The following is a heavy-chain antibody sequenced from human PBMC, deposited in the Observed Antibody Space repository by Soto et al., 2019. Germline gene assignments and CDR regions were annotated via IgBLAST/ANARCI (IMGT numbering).Heavy chain of an antibody. J-gene: IGHJ4*02. CDR2: INAGNGNI. CDR1: GYTFTTFA. V-gene: IGHV1-3*01. Sequence: QVKLVQSGAEVKKPGASVKVSCETSGYTFTTFAMHWVRQAPGQSLEWLRYINAGNGNIKYAQKFQDRVTITRDTSARTVYLELSSLTSEDTATYYCARLRVDIWSAAFFDHWGQGTRVTVSS. CDR3: ARLRVDIWSAAFFDH. D-gene: IGHD3-3*01.